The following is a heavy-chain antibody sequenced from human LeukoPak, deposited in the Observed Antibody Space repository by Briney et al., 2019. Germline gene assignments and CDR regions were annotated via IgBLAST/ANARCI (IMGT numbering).Heavy chain of an antibody. V-gene: IGHV3-30*02. J-gene: IGHJ4*02. Sequence: PGGSLRLSCAASGFTFSSYGMHWVRQAPGKGLEWVAFIRYDGSNKYYADSVKGRFTISRDNAKNTLYLQMNSLRAEDTAVYYCVTLMVGLRGYRGQGTLVTVSS. CDR2: IRYDGSNK. D-gene: IGHD2-15*01. CDR1: GFTFSSYG. CDR3: VTLMVGLRGY.